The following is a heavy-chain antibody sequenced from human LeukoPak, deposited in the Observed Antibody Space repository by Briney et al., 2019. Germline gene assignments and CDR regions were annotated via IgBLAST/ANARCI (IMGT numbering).Heavy chain of an antibody. J-gene: IGHJ4*02. CDR1: GGSISSTSW. V-gene: IGHV4-4*02. Sequence: TSETLSLTCAVSGGSISSTSWWTWVRQSPGKGLEWIGEIYHSGSANYNPSLRSRVTISVDKSKNQFSLKLSSVTAADTAVYYCALRRDDHSEVDYWGQGTLVTVSS. CDR2: IYHSGSA. CDR3: ALRRDDHSEVDY. D-gene: IGHD5-24*01.